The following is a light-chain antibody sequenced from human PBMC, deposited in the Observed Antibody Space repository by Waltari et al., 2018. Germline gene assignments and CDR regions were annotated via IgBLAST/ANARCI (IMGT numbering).Light chain of an antibody. V-gene: IGKV3-20*01. CDR2: DAS. CDR1: QSVISSY. Sequence: EIVLTQSPGTLSLSPGEGATLPCRASQSVISSYLAWYQQKPCQAPRLLIYDASSRATGIPDRFSGSWSGTDFTLTISRLEPEDFAVYYCQQYGISPQTFGQGTKVEIK. CDR3: QQYGISPQT. J-gene: IGKJ1*01.